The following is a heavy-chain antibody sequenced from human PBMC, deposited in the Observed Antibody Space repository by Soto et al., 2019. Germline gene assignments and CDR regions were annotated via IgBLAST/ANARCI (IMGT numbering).Heavy chain of an antibody. Sequence: ASVKVSCTAFGGPLNSYAISWVRQAPGQGLEWMGGIIPIFGTANYAQKFQGRVTITADESTSTAYMELSSLRSEDTAVYYCRTIMHWGKGTLVTVSS. V-gene: IGHV1-69*13. D-gene: IGHD5-12*01. CDR1: GGPLNSYA. CDR2: IIPIFGTA. CDR3: RTIMH. J-gene: IGHJ4*02.